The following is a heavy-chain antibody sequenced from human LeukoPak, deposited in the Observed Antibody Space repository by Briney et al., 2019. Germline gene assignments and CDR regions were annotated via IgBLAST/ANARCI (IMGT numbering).Heavy chain of an antibody. V-gene: IGHV5-51*01. CDR2: IYPGDSDT. CDR3: ARHQGIAVATPDY. D-gene: IGHD6-19*01. J-gene: IGHJ4*02. CDR1: GYTFTSFW. Sequence: GESLKISCKGSGYTFTSFWIGWVRQMPGEGLEWMGIIYPGDSDTRYSPSFQGQVSISADKSISTAYLQWSSLKASDTAMYYCARHQGIAVATPDYWGQGTLVAVSS.